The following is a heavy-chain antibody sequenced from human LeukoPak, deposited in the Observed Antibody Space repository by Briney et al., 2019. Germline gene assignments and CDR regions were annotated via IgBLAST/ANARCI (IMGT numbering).Heavy chain of an antibody. D-gene: IGHD4-17*01. CDR2: IYTSGRT. J-gene: IGHJ4*02. CDR3: ARDYGAYPLDY. Sequence: SETLSLTCTVAGVSISSSGYDWGWVRQPPGKGLGWIGSIYTSGRTNYNPSLKRRVIIPVDTSKHQVSLKLSSVTAADTAVYYCARDYGAYPLDYWGQGTLVTVSS. V-gene: IGHV4-39*07. CDR1: GVSISSSGYD.